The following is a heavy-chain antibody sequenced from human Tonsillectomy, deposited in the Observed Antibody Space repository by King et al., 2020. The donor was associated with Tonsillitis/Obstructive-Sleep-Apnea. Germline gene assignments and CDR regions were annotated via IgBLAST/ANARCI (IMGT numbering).Heavy chain of an antibody. Sequence: VQLVESGGGLVQPGGSLRLSCTASGFSFSTYWMHWVRQAPGKGLVWVSHLNSDGSSTTYADSVKGRFTISRDNAKNTLYLQMNSLRAEDTAVYYCAKTVNYFSYDYWGQGTLVTVSS. D-gene: IGHD1-7*01. CDR1: GFSFSTYW. V-gene: IGHV3-74*01. J-gene: IGHJ4*02. CDR2: LNSDGSST. CDR3: AKTVNYFSYDY.